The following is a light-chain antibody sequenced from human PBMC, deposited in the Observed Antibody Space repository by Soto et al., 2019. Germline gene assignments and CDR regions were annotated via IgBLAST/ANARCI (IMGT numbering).Light chain of an antibody. V-gene: IGKV1-9*01. CDR3: QQLNSYPRT. Sequence: IQLTQSPSSLSASVGNRVSITCRASQGISDSLAWYQQKPGKAPSLLINAASTLQSGVPSRFSGSGSGTDFTLTISSLQPEDFATYYCQQLNSYPRTFGPGTKVDIK. CDR2: AAS. CDR1: QGISDS. J-gene: IGKJ3*01.